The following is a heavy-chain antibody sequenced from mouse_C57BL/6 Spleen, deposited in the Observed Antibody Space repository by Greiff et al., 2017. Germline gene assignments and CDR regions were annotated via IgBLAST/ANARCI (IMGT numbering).Heavy chain of an antibody. CDR2: ILPGSGST. J-gene: IGHJ4*01. Sequence: QVQLQQSGAELMKPGASVKLSCKATGYTFTGYWMEWVKQRPGHGLEWIGEILPGSGSTNYNEKFKGKATFTADTSSNTAYMQLSSPTTEDSAIYYCGRERLGATSLYYYAMDYWGQGTSVTVSS. D-gene: IGHD1-1*01. V-gene: IGHV1-9*01. CDR3: GRERLGATSLYYYAMDY. CDR1: GYTFTGYW.